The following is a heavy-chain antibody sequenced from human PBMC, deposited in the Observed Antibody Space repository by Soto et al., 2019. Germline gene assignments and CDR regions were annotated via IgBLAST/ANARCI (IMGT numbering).Heavy chain of an antibody. V-gene: IGHV4-30-2*01. CDR1: GGSISSGGDS. Sequence: SSETQSLTYAVSGGSISSGGDSWSWIRQPPGKGLEWIGYIYHSGSTYYNPSLKSRVTISVDRSKNQFSLKLSSVTAADTAVYYCARVPSPWGQGTLVTVSS. J-gene: IGHJ5*02. CDR3: ARVPSP. CDR2: IYHSGST.